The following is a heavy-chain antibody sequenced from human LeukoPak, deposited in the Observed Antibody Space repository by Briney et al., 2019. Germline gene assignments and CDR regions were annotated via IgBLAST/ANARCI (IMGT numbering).Heavy chain of an antibody. CDR1: GYTFTSYD. Sequence: EASVKVSCKASGYTFTSYDINWVRQATGQGLEWMGWMNPNSGNTGYAQKFQGRVTMTRNTSISTAYMELSSLRSEDTAVYYCARDRGPRYCSGGSCYPSDSFDPWGQGTLVTVSS. V-gene: IGHV1-8*01. J-gene: IGHJ5*02. CDR2: MNPNSGNT. D-gene: IGHD2-15*01. CDR3: ARDRGPRYCSGGSCYPSDSFDP.